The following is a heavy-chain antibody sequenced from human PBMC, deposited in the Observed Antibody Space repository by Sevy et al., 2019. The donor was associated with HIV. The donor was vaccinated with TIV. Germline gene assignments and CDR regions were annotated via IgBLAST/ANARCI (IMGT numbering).Heavy chain of an antibody. D-gene: IGHD2-2*01. J-gene: IGHJ6*03. Sequence: SDTLSLTCTVSGGSVSSGSYYWSWIRQPPGKGLEWIGYIYYSGSTNYNPSLKSRVTISVDTSKNQFSLKLSSVTAADTAVYYCARQGSTSSQSYYYYYMDVWGKGTTVTVSS. CDR2: IYYSGST. V-gene: IGHV4-61*01. CDR1: GGSVSSGSYY. CDR3: ARQGSTSSQSYYYYYMDV.